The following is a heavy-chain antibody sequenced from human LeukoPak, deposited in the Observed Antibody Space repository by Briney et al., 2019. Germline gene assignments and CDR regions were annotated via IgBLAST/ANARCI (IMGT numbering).Heavy chain of an antibody. CDR3: ARDKVGDYYYYGRDV. V-gene: IGHV3-66*01. D-gene: IGHD3-10*01. CDR1: GFTVSSNY. J-gene: IGHJ6*02. CDR2: IYSGGST. Sequence: PGGSLTLSCAASGFTVSSNYMSWVRQAPGKGLEWVPDIYSGGSTYYADSVKGRFTISRDNSKNTLYLQMNSLRAEDTAVYYCARDKVGDYYYYGRDVWGQGTTVTVSS.